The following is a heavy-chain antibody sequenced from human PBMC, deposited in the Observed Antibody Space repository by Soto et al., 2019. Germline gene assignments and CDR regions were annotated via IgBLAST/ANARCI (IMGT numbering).Heavy chain of an antibody. CDR3: VRRVSGNYDY. V-gene: IGHV3-64*01. CDR2: ISSNGGTT. D-gene: IGHD1-7*01. CDR1: GFTFSSYD. Sequence: EVQLAESGGGMVQPGGSLRLSCVASGFTFSSYDMHWVRQAPGKGLEYVSSISSNGGTTYYGNSVKGRFTISRDNSKNTLYLPMGSLRAEDIAVYYCVRRVSGNYDYWGEGTLVTVSS. J-gene: IGHJ4*02.